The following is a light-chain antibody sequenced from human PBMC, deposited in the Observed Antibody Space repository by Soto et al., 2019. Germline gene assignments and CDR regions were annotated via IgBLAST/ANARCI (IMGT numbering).Light chain of an antibody. V-gene: IGKV1-39*01. CDR3: QQSYTPPRT. CDR1: QSISRD. J-gene: IGKJ1*01. CDR2: AAS. Sequence: DIEMTQSPASQSASVGDRVTITCRASQSISRDLNWYQQKPGKAPQLLVYAASRFQSGVPSRFSGSGSGTDFTLTISSLQPEDFATYYCQQSYTPPRTFGQGSKVEIK.